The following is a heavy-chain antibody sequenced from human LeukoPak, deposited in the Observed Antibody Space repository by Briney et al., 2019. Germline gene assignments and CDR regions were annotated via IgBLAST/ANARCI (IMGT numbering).Heavy chain of an antibody. CDR2: IIPIFGTA. J-gene: IGHJ3*02. V-gene: IGHV1-69*13. D-gene: IGHD4-11*01. CDR1: GGTFSSYA. Sequence: ASVKVSCKASGGTFSSYAISWVRQAPGQGLEWMGGIIPIFGTANYAQKFQDRVTITADESTSTAYMELSSLRSEDTAVYYCARVGGDYRYDAFDIWGQGTMVTVSS. CDR3: ARVGGDYRYDAFDI.